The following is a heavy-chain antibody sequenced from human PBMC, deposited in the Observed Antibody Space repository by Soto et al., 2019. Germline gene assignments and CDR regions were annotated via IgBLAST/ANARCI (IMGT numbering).Heavy chain of an antibody. V-gene: IGHV3-74*01. D-gene: IGHD3-22*01. CDR1: GFTFSGYW. CDR2: INSDGSST. Sequence: EVQLVESGGGLVQPGGSLRLCCAASGFTFSGYWMHWVRHVPGKGLVWVSRINSDGSSTDYADSVKGRFTISRDNTNTTVYLQMNSLRAAATAVYYCVRSGIVVVPRTEAGGYWGQGARVTVTS. J-gene: IGHJ4*02. CDR3: VRSGIVVVPRTEAGGY.